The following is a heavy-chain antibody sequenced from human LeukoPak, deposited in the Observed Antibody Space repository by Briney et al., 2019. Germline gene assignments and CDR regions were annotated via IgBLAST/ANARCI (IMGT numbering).Heavy chain of an antibody. J-gene: IGHJ1*01. D-gene: IGHD3-22*01. Sequence: PSETLSLTCTVSGGSISSGSYYWSWIRQPAGKGLEWIGRIYTSGSTNYNPPLKSRVTISVDTSKNQFSLKLSSVTAADTAVYYCARESMIAGSQHWGQGTLVTVSS. CDR3: ARESMIAGSQH. CDR2: IYTSGST. CDR1: GGSISSGSYY. V-gene: IGHV4-61*02.